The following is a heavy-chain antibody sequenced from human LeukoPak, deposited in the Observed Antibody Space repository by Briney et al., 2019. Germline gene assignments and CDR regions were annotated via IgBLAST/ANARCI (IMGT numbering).Heavy chain of an antibody. J-gene: IGHJ4*02. D-gene: IGHD2-2*01. Sequence: GGSLRLSCAASGFTFSSYAMHWVRQAPGKGLEWVAVISYDGSNKYYADSVKGRFTISRDNSKNTLYLQMNSLRAEDTAVYYCARGGAIVVVPAALDYWGQGTLVTVSS. CDR2: ISYDGSNK. CDR3: ARGGAIVVVPAALDY. V-gene: IGHV3-30-3*01. CDR1: GFTFSSYA.